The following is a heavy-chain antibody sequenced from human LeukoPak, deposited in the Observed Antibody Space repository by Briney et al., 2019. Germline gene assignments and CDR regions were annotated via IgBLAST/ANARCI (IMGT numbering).Heavy chain of an antibody. V-gene: IGHV3-23*01. D-gene: IGHD3-10*01. CDR1: GFTFSSYA. Sequence: PGGSLRLSCAASGFTFSSYAMIWVRQAPGKGLEWVSAISGSGGSTYYADSVKGRFTISRDNSKNTLYLQMNSLRAEDTAVYYCAKAPFITMVRGVISSYFDYWGQGTLVTVSP. J-gene: IGHJ4*02. CDR2: ISGSGGST. CDR3: AKAPFITMVRGVISSYFDY.